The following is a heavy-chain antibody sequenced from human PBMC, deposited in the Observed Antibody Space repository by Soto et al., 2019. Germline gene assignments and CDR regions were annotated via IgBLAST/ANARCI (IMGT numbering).Heavy chain of an antibody. J-gene: IGHJ5*02. CDR2: IYYSGST. CDR1: GGSISSYY. D-gene: IGHD2-2*01. Sequence: SETLSLTCTVSGGSISSYYWSWIRQPPGKGLEWIGYIYYSGSTNYNPSLKSRVTISVDTSKNQFSLKLSSVTAADTAVYYCARHGPGYCSSTSCYAGYWFDPWGQGTLVTVSS. V-gene: IGHV4-59*01. CDR3: ARHGPGYCSSTSCYAGYWFDP.